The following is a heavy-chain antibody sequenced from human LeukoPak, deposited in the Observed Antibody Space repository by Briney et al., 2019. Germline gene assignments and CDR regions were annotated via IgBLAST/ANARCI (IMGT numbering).Heavy chain of an antibody. D-gene: IGHD3-22*01. CDR2: IGSSSSTI. CDR3: ARGNYYDSSDENDY. V-gene: IGHV3-48*01. CDR1: GFTFSSYS. Sequence: GGSLRLSCAASGFTFSSYSMNWVRQAPGKGLEWVSYIGSSSSTIYYADSVKGRFTISRDNAKNSLYLQMNSLRAEDTAVYYCARGNYYDSSDENDYWGQGTLVTVSS. J-gene: IGHJ4*02.